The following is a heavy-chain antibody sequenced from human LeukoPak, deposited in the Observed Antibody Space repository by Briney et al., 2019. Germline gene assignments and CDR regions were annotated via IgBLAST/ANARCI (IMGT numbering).Heavy chain of an antibody. CDR3: ARDRNANDY. CDR1: GYTFTRFG. J-gene: IGHJ4*02. CDR2: INPSSGST. V-gene: IGHV1-46*01. Sequence: GASVKVSCKTSGYTFTRFGINWVRQAPGQGLEWMGRINPSSGSTSYAQKFQGRVTMTRDTSTSTVYMDLSSLRSEDTAVYYCARDRNANDYWGQGTLVTVSS. D-gene: IGHD4-11*01.